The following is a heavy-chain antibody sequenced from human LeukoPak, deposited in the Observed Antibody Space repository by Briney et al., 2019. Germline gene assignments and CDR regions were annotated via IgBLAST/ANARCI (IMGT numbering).Heavy chain of an antibody. D-gene: IGHD2-15*01. Sequence: GASVKVSCKTSGYTFTSYDISWVRQAPGQGLEWMGWISAYNGNTNYAQKFRGRVTMTTDTSTSTAYMELRSLRSDDTAVYYCARDICSGDRCYPYYFDYWGQGALVTVSS. CDR2: ISAYNGNT. CDR1: GYTFTSYD. J-gene: IGHJ4*02. V-gene: IGHV1-18*01. CDR3: ARDICSGDRCYPYYFDY.